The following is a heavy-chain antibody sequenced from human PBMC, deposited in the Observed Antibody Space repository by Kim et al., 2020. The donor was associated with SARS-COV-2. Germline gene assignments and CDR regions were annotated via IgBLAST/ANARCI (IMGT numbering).Heavy chain of an antibody. V-gene: IGHV4-39*01. J-gene: IGHJ3*02. D-gene: IGHD2-21*01. Sequence: SETLSLTCTVSGGAISSSSYYGGWIRQPPGKGLEWSGSIYYSGSTYYNPFLKSRVSISVDTSKNQFFLKLCFVIAADTAVYYCARRMSLGLLGDFDIWGQCAMVTVSP. CDR3: ARRMSLGLLGDFDI. CDR2: IYYSGST. CDR1: GGAISSSSYY.